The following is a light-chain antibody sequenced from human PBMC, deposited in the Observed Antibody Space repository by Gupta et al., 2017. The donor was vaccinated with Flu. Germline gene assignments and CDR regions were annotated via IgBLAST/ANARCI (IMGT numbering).Light chain of an antibody. CDR3: QQYNSYSWM. J-gene: IGKJ1*01. Sequence: DIQMTQSPSTLSASVGDRVTITCRASQSISSWLAWYQQKPGKAPKLLNYKASSLESGVPSRFSGSGSGTEFTLTISSLQPDDFATYYCQQYNSYSWMFGQGTKVEIK. V-gene: IGKV1-5*03. CDR1: QSISSW. CDR2: KAS.